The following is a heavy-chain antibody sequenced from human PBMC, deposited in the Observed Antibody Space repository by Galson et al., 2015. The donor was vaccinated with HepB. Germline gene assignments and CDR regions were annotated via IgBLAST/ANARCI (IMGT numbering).Heavy chain of an antibody. Sequence: SLRLSCAVSGFTLTTYALHWVRQAPGKGLEWVAVISYDGTNKYYADSVKGRFTISRDDSKNTLYLQMNSLRAEDTAVYYCAREGLLRYFDWPADGYFDYWGQGTLVTVSS. D-gene: IGHD3-9*01. J-gene: IGHJ4*02. V-gene: IGHV3-30-3*01. CDR1: GFTLTTYA. CDR2: ISYDGTNK. CDR3: AREGLLRYFDWPADGYFDY.